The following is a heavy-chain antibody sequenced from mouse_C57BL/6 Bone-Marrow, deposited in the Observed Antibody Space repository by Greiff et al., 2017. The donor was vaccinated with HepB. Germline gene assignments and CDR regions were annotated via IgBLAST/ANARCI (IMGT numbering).Heavy chain of an antibody. V-gene: IGHV3-8*01. J-gene: IGHJ4*01. Sequence: EVKLVESGPGLAKPSQTLSLTCSVTGYSITSDYWNWIRKFPGNKLEYMGYISYSGSTYYNPSLKSRISITRDTSKTQYYLQLNSVTTEDTATYYGARLRAYGYYAMDYWGTGTSVTVSS. CDR2: ISYSGST. D-gene: IGHD6-5*01. CDR1: GYSITSDY. CDR3: ARLRAYGYYAMDY.